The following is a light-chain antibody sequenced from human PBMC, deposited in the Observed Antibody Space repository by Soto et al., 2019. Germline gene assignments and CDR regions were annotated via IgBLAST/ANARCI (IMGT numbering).Light chain of an antibody. CDR2: DVS. V-gene: IGLV2-14*01. CDR1: SSDVGGYNY. CDR3: SSYTSSSTRV. Sequence: QSVLTQPASVSGSPGQSITISCTGTSSDVGGYNYVSWYHQHPGKAPKLMIYDVSNRPSGVSNRFSGSKSGNTASLTISRLQAEDEADYYCSSYTSSSTRVFGTGTKVTVL. J-gene: IGLJ1*01.